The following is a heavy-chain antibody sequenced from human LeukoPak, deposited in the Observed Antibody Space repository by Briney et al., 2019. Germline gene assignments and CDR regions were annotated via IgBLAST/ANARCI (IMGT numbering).Heavy chain of an antibody. J-gene: IGHJ4*02. V-gene: IGHV4-61*08. Sequence: PSETLSLTCTVSGGSISSGGYYWSWIRQPPGKGLEWIGYIYYSGSTNYNPSLKSRVTISVDTSKNQFSLKLSSVTAADTAVYYCARVGVGEADYWGQGTLVTVSS. CDR1: GGSISSGGYY. D-gene: IGHD1-26*01. CDR2: IYYSGST. CDR3: ARVGVGEADY.